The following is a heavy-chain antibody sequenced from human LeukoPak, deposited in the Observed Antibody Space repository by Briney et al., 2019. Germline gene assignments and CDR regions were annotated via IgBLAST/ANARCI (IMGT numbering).Heavy chain of an antibody. CDR1: GYTFTGYY. V-gene: IGHV1-2*02. Sequence: ASVKVSCKASGYTFTGYYMHWVRQAPGQGLEWMGWINPNSGGTNYAQKFQGRVTMTRDTSISTAYMELSRLRSDDTAVYYCATSVGQYYYYYYYMDVWGKGTTVTVSS. D-gene: IGHD1-26*01. J-gene: IGHJ6*03. CDR3: ATSVGQYYYYYYYMDV. CDR2: INPNSGGT.